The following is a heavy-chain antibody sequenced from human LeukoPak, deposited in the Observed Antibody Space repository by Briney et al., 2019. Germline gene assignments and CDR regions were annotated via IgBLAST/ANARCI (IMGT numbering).Heavy chain of an antibody. V-gene: IGHV1-8*01. D-gene: IGHD4-17*01. J-gene: IGHJ6*04. CDR1: GYTFTSYD. CDR3: AREGDYADYLLMDV. Sequence: GASVKVSCKASGYTFTSYDISWVRQATGQGLEWMGWMNPNSGNTGYAQKFQGRVTMTRNTSISTAYMELSSLRSEDTAVYYCAREGDYADYLLMDVWGKGTTVTISS. CDR2: MNPNSGNT.